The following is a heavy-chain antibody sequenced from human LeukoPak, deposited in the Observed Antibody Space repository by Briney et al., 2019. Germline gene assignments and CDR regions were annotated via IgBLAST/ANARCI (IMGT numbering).Heavy chain of an antibody. Sequence: GASVKVSCKASGYTFTSYDINWVRQATGQGLEWMGWMNPNSGNTGYAQKFQGRVTMTRNTSISTAYMELSSLRSEDTAVYYCARGGWLLPPSRNGWFDPWGQGTLVTVSS. V-gene: IGHV1-8*01. CDR2: MNPNSGNT. D-gene: IGHD3-22*01. J-gene: IGHJ5*02. CDR3: ARGGWLLPPSRNGWFDP. CDR1: GYTFTSYD.